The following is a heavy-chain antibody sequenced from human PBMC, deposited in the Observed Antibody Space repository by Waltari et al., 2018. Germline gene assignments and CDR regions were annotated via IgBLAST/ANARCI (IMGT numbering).Heavy chain of an antibody. CDR1: GFTLSRTW. J-gene: IGHJ4*02. CDR3: ARGADL. Sequence: EVQLVESGGGLVQPGGSLRLSCPASGFTLSRTWLHWVRQVPGKGLVWVSRISGDGSTINYADSVKGRFTISRDTAKNTLYLQMNSLRAEDTAVYYCARGADLRGQGILVTVSS. D-gene: IGHD3-3*01. CDR2: ISGDGSTI. V-gene: IGHV3-74*01.